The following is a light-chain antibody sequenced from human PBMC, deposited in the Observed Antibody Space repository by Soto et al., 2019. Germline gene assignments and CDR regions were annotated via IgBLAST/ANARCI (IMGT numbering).Light chain of an antibody. V-gene: IGKV1-9*01. J-gene: IGKJ2*01. Sequence: DIQLTQSPSFLSASVGDRVTITCRASQGISSYLAWYQQPPGKAPKLLIYGASTLQRGVSSRFSGSGSGTEFPLTISSLQPEEFATYYCQHLNTSPRTFGQGTKLEL. CDR1: QGISSY. CDR3: QHLNTSPRT. CDR2: GAS.